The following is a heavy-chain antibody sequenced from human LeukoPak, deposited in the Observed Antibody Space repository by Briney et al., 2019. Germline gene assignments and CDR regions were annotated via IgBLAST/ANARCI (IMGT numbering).Heavy chain of an antibody. J-gene: IGHJ4*02. CDR2: ISASGAVP. Sequence: KPGGSLRLSCAASGFRFDSFYMGWIRQVPGKGLDYIAFISASGAVPYYAEPVKGRFTISRDNAKNSVSLQMNSLSADDTAVYYCARSLIVASEDYWGQGTLVTVSS. CDR3: ARSLIVASEDY. V-gene: IGHV3-11*04. D-gene: IGHD3-22*01. CDR1: GFRFDSFY.